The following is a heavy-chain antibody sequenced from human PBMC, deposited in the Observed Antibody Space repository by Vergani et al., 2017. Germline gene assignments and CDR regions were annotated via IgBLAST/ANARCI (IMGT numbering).Heavy chain of an antibody. J-gene: IGHJ5*01. CDR3: AKGGWNYWFDS. Sequence: EVQLLESGGDLVQPGGSLTLSCAASVFSFTTYAMRWVRQAPGKGLELVSTINTNGDYTRYGDSVKRRFTIARDNSKSTLYLQMNSQRAEDTAIYYCAKGGWNYWFDSWGQGTLVIVS. V-gene: IGHV3-23*01. D-gene: IGHD1-1*01. CDR1: VFSFTTYA. CDR2: INTNGDYT.